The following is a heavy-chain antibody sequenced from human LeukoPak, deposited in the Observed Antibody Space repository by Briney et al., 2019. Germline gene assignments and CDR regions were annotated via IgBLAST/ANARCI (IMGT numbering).Heavy chain of an antibody. J-gene: IGHJ4*02. CDR3: ARAVAGSGSRSFDY. CDR1: GFTFSTYW. D-gene: IGHD3-10*01. V-gene: IGHV3-74*01. Sequence: GGSLRLSCAASGFTFSTYWMHWVRQAPGKGLVWVSRINSDGNSTNYADSVKGRFTISRDNAKNTLYLRMNSLRAEDTAVYFCARAVAGSGSRSFDYWGQGTLVTVSS. CDR2: INSDGNST.